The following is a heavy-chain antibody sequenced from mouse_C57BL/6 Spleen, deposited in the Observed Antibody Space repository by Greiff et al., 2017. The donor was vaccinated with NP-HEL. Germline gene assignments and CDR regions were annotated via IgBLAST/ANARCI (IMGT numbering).Heavy chain of an antibody. CDR1: GFTFSSYA. CDR3: AREGYGSSHNAMDY. V-gene: IGHV5-4*01. CDR2: ISDGGSYT. D-gene: IGHD1-1*01. J-gene: IGHJ4*01. Sequence: VQLQESGGGLVKPGGSLKLSCAASGFTFSSYAMSWVRQTPEKRLEWVATISDGGSYTSYPDNVQGRFTISRDNAKNNLYLQMSHLRSEDTAMYYCAREGYGSSHNAMDYWGQGTSVTVSS.